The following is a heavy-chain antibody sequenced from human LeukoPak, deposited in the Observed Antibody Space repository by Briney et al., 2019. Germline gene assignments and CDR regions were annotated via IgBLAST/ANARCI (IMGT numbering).Heavy chain of an antibody. V-gene: IGHV3-33*06. CDR3: AKATQWELLSFDY. Sequence: PGGSLRLSCAASGFTFSSYGMHWVRQAPGKGLEWVAVIWYDGSNKYYADSMKGRFTISRDNSKNTLYLQMNSLRAEDTAVYYCAKATQWELLSFDYWGQGTLVTVSS. CDR1: GFTFSSYG. J-gene: IGHJ4*02. D-gene: IGHD1-26*01. CDR2: IWYDGSNK.